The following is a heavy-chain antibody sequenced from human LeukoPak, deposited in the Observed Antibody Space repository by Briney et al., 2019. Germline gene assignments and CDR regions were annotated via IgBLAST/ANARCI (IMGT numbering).Heavy chain of an antibody. J-gene: IGHJ6*03. CDR1: GYTFTSYG. CDR3: ARLGSLWGSYFHYYYMDV. D-gene: IGHD3-16*01. Sequence: ASVKVSCKASGYTFTSYGISWVRQAPGQGLEWMGWISAYNGNTNYAQKLQGRVTMTTDTSTSTAYMELRSLRSDDTAVYYCARLGSLWGSYFHYYYMDVWGKGTTVTVSS. V-gene: IGHV1-18*01. CDR2: ISAYNGNT.